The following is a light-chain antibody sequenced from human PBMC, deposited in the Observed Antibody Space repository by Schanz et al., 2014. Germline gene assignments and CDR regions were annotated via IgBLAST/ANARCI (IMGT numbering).Light chain of an antibody. CDR2: GAS. CDR3: QQYGGSPLLT. V-gene: IGKV3-15*01. Sequence: EIVMTQSPATLSVSPGERATLSCRASQSVSSNLAWYQQRPGQAPRLLIYGASTRATGIPARFSGSGSGTEFTLTISSLQSEDFAVYYCQQYGGSPLLTFGGGTKVDIK. CDR1: QSVSSN. J-gene: IGKJ4*01.